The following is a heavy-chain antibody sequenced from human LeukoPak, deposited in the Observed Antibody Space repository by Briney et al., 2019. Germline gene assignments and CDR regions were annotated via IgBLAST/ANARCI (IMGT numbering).Heavy chain of an antibody. V-gene: IGHV3-48*03. CDR2: ISSSGSAI. CDR3: ARANYYDTSGFDY. Sequence: GGSLRLSCAASGFTFSNYAMTWVRQAPGKGLEWVSYISSSGSAIYYADSVKGRFTISRDNAKNSLYLQMNSLRAEDTAVYYCARANYYDTSGFDYWGQGTLVTVSS. D-gene: IGHD3-22*01. J-gene: IGHJ4*02. CDR1: GFTFSNYA.